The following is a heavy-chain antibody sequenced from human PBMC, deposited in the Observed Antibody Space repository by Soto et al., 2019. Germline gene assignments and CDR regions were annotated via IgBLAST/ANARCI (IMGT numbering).Heavy chain of an antibody. CDR2: INPSGGNT. V-gene: IGHV1-46*03. CDR3: ARIYGTYYDILTALWGGHFDY. Sequence: GASVKVSCKASGYTFTNNYVVWVRQAPGQGLEWMGIINPSGGNTIYAQKFQDRVTMTSDTSTSTIYIELSSLRSEDTAVFYCARIYGTYYDILTALWGGHFDYWGQGTQVTVSS. J-gene: IGHJ4*02. D-gene: IGHD3-9*01. CDR1: GYTFTNNY.